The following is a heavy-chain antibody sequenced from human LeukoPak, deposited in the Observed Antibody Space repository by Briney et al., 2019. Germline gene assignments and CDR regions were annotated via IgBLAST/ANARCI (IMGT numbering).Heavy chain of an antibody. Sequence: ASVKVSCKASGYTFTYYYMHWVRQAPGQGLEWMGWINPNNGGTNYAQKFQGRVTMTRDTSISTAYMELSSLRSEDTAVYYCAREMPTHLYDYGDPLYYFDYWGQGTLVTVSS. V-gene: IGHV1-2*02. J-gene: IGHJ4*02. CDR1: GYTFTYYY. D-gene: IGHD4-17*01. CDR2: INPNNGGT. CDR3: AREMPTHLYDYGDPLYYFDY.